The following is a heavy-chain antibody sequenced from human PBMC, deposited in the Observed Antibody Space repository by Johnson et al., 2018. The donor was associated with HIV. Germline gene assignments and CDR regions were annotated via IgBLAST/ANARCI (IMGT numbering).Heavy chain of an antibody. Sequence: VQLVESGGGLEQPVGSLRLSCADSGCTFSRDDMHGVRQATGKGLEWVSGMGTAGDTYYPGSVKGRFTISRENAKNSLDLQMNSLRAGDTAVYYCARDRDGQQWRSAFDIWGQGTMVTVSS. D-gene: IGHD6-19*01. V-gene: IGHV3-13*01. CDR2: MGTAGDT. J-gene: IGHJ3*02. CDR3: ARDRDGQQWRSAFDI. CDR1: GCTFSRDD.